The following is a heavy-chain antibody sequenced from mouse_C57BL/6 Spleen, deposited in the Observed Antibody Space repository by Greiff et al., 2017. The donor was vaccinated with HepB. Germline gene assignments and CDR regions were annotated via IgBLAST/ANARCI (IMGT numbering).Heavy chain of an antibody. CDR2: IYPRSGNT. J-gene: IGHJ2*01. CDR3: ARIYDGYYGGDY. Sequence: QVQLQQSGAELARPGASVKLSCKASGYTFTSYGISWVKQRTGQGLEWIGEIYPRSGNTYYNEKFKGKATLTADKSSSTAYMELRSLTSEDSAVYFCARIYDGYYGGDYWGQGTTLTVSS. V-gene: IGHV1-81*01. D-gene: IGHD2-3*01. CDR1: GYTFTSYG.